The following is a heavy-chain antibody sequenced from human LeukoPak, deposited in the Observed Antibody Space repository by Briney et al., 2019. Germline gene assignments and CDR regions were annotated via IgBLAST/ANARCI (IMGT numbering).Heavy chain of an antibody. CDR1: GDTFSSYA. Sequence: GASVKVSCTASGDTFSSYAISWVRQAPGQGLQWMGGIIPIFGTASYAQKFQGRVTITADESTSTAYMELSSLRSEDTAVYYCARDQDGYNYKLDYWGQGTLVTVSS. CDR3: ARDQDGYNYKLDY. V-gene: IGHV1-69*01. D-gene: IGHD5-24*01. J-gene: IGHJ4*02. CDR2: IIPIFGTA.